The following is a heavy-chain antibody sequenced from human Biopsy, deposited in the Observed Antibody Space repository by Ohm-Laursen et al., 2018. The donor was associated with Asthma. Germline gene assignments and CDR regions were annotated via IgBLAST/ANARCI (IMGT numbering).Heavy chain of an antibody. J-gene: IGHJ4*02. D-gene: IGHD2-15*01. CDR3: AGFCSGGNCPDH. CDR2: IHYSGST. CDR1: GVSIRSYY. Sequence: GTLSLTCFVSGVSIRSYYWTWIRQPPGKGLEWIGNIHYSGSTYSNPSLKSRVTISVDTSKKQISLRLSSVIAADTAVYYCAGFCSGGNCPDHWGQGTLVTVSS. V-gene: IGHV4-59*01.